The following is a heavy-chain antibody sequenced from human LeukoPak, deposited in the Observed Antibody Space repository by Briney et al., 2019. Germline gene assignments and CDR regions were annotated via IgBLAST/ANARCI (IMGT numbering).Heavy chain of an antibody. CDR1: GGTFSSYA. V-gene: IGHV1-69*01. CDR3: ARDPGCGGDCYYFDY. J-gene: IGHJ4*02. Sequence: ASVKVSCKASGGTFSSYAISWVRQAPGQGLEWMGGIIPIFGTANYAQKFQGRVTITADESTSTAYMELSSLRSEDTAVYYCARDPGCGGDCYYFDYWGQGTLVTVSS. D-gene: IGHD2-21*02. CDR2: IIPIFGTA.